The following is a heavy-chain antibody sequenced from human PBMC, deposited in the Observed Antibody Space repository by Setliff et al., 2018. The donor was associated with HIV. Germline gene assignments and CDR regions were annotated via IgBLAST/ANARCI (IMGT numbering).Heavy chain of an antibody. CDR2: MNPNSGET. CDR1: GYNFNSYD. Sequence: ASVKVSCKASGYNFNSYDINWVHWVRQATGQGLEWMGWMNPNSGETGYAQKFQGRVTITADESSSTAYMELSSLRSEDTAVYYCATGGYYYYDKSDYYYHIDVWGKGTTVTV. D-gene: IGHD3-22*01. CDR3: ATGGYYYYDKSDYYYHIDV. J-gene: IGHJ6*03. V-gene: IGHV1-8*03.